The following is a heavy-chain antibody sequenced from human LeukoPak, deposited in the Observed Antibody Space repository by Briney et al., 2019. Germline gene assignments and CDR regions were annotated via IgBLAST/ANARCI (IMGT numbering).Heavy chain of an antibody. J-gene: IGHJ5*02. V-gene: IGHV1-18*01. Sequence: ASVKVSCKTSGYTFINFGISWVRQAPGQGLEWMGWISAYNGNTNYAQKLQGRVTMTTDTSTSTAYMELRSLRSDDTAVYYCARDAAYSSSSFRGLDWFDPWGQGTLVTVSS. CDR2: ISAYNGNT. CDR3: ARDAAYSSSSFRGLDWFDP. CDR1: GYTFINFG. D-gene: IGHD6-6*01.